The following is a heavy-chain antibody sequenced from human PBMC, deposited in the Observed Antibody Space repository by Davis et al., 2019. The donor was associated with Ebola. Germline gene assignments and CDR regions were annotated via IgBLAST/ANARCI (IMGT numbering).Heavy chain of an antibody. CDR1: GFTFSSYA. J-gene: IGHJ5*02. CDR2: ISGSGGST. V-gene: IGHV3-23*01. D-gene: IGHD2-2*01. Sequence: GESLKISCAASGFTFSSYAMSWVRQAPGKGLEWVSAISGSGGSTYYADSVKGRFTISRDNSKNTLYLQMNSLRAEDTAVYYCAREDQLLMDLWFDPWGQGTLVTVSS. CDR3: AREDQLLMDLWFDP.